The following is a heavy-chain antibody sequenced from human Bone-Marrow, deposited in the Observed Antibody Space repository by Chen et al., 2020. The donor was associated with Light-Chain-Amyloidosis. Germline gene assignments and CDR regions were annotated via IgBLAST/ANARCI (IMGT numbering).Heavy chain of an antibody. V-gene: IGHV4-39*07. J-gene: IGHJ4*02. CDR2: IYYSGST. CDR3: ARATATYDDFWSGYYSFDY. Sequence: QLQLQDSGPGLVKPSETLSLTCTVSGGSISSSSYYWGWIRQPPGKGLEWIGSIYYSGSTYYNPSLKSRVTISVDTSKNQFSLKLSSVTAADTAVYYCARATATYDDFWSGYYSFDYWGQGTLVTVSS. CDR1: GGSISSSSYY. D-gene: IGHD3-3*01.